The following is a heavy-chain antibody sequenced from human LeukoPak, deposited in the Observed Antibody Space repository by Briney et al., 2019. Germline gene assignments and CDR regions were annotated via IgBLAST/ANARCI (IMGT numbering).Heavy chain of an antibody. J-gene: IGHJ6*03. Sequence: GGSLRLSCAASGFTFSSYAMSWVRQAPGQGLEWVSAISGSGGRTYYADSVKGRFTISRDKSKNTLYLQMNSLRAEDTVVYYCAKNGGYCSSTSCYTSGSPLYYYYYYMDVWGKGTTVTVSS. D-gene: IGHD2-2*02. CDR1: GFTFSSYA. V-gene: IGHV3-23*01. CDR2: ISGSGGRT. CDR3: AKNGGYCSSTSCYTSGSPLYYYYYYMDV.